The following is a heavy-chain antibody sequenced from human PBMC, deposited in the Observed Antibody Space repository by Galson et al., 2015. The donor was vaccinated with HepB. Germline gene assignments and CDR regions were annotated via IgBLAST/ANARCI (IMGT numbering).Heavy chain of an antibody. Sequence: SETLSLTCTVSGGSISSYYWSWIRQPPGKGLEWIGYIYYSGSTNYNPSLKSRVTISVDTSKNQFSLKLSSVTAADTAVYYCARHNPISPLRYFALAEYYFDYWGQGTLVTVSS. CDR2: IYYSGST. D-gene: IGHD3-9*01. V-gene: IGHV4-59*08. CDR1: GGSISSYY. J-gene: IGHJ4*02. CDR3: ARHNPISPLRYFALAEYYFDY.